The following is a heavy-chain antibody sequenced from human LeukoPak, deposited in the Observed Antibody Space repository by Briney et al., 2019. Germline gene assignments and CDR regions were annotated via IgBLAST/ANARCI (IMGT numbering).Heavy chain of an antibody. CDR1: GGSFSGYY. CDR3: ASFRGAVGEIVY. J-gene: IGHJ4*02. CDR2: INHSGST. V-gene: IGHV4-34*01. D-gene: IGHD3-16*01. Sequence: SETLSLTCAVYGGSFSGYYWSWIRQPPGKGLEWIGEINHSGSTNYNPSLKSRVTISVDTSKNQFSLKLSSVTAADTAVYYCASFRGAVGEIVYWGQGTLVTVSS.